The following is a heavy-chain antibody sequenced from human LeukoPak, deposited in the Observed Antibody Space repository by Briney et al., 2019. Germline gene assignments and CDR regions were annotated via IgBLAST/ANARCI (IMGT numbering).Heavy chain of an antibody. D-gene: IGHD1-26*01. V-gene: IGHV3-64*01. Sequence: PGGSLRLSCVASGFTFSSHPMHWVRQAPGKGLESVSAISTNGGTTYYANSVRGRFIISRDNSHNTLYLQMGRLRTGDTAIYYCARESPSGSLDYWGQGTLVTVSS. CDR3: ARESPSGSLDY. CDR2: ISTNGGTT. CDR1: GFTFSSHP. J-gene: IGHJ4*02.